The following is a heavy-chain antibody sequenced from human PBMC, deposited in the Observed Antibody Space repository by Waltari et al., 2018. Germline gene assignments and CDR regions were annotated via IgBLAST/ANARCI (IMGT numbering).Heavy chain of an antibody. D-gene: IGHD2-21*01. Sequence: EVQLVQSGAEVKKPGAPVKSSCKTSGYTFTDVYIHWVQQAPGKGLEWMGRMDTADGETCYAEIFQDRVTITADTSTDTAYMEQSGLRSEDTDVYYCVTDTGLVNAVQHWGHGTVVTVSS. CDR2: MDTADGET. CDR1: GYTFTDVY. V-gene: IGHV1-69-2*01. CDR3: VTDTGLVNAVQH. J-gene: IGHJ1*01.